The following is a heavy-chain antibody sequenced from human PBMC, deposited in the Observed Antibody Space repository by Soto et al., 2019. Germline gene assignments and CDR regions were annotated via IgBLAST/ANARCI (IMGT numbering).Heavy chain of an antibody. J-gene: IGHJ4*02. D-gene: IGHD1-26*01. CDR1: GFTFSSYG. V-gene: IGHV3-30*18. CDR3: AKECAQVGRLPAYYFDY. Sequence: GGSLRLSCAASGFTFSSYGMHWVRQAPGKGLEWVAVISYDGSNKYYADSVKGRFTISRDNSKNTLYLQMNSLRAEDTAVYYCAKECAQVGRLPAYYFDYWGQGTLVTVSS. CDR2: ISYDGSNK.